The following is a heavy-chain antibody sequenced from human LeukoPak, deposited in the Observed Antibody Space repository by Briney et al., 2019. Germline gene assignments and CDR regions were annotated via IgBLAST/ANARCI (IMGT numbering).Heavy chain of an antibody. J-gene: IGHJ4*02. D-gene: IGHD3-10*01. CDR2: INHSGST. Sequence: SETLSLTCAVYGVSFSGYYWSWIRQPPGKGLEWIGEINHSGSTNYNPYLKSRVTISLDTSKNQFSLKLSSVTAADTAVYYCARAVYYGSGSSFDYWGQGTLVTVSS. CDR3: ARAVYYGSGSSFDY. CDR1: GVSFSGYY. V-gene: IGHV4-34*01.